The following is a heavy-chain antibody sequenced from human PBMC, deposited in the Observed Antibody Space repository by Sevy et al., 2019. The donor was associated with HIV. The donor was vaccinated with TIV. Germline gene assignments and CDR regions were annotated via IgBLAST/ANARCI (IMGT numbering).Heavy chain of an antibody. D-gene: IGHD6-6*01. V-gene: IGHV3-21*01. J-gene: IGHJ5*02. CDR2: ISSSSSYI. CDR1: EFTFSSYS. CDR3: ARDKVRSIAARPNWFDP. Sequence: GGSLRLSCAASEFTFSSYSMNWVRQAPGKGLEWVSSISSSSSYIYYADSVKGRFTISRDNAKNSLYLQMNSLRAEDTAVYYCARDKVRSIAARPNWFDPWGQGTLVTVSS.